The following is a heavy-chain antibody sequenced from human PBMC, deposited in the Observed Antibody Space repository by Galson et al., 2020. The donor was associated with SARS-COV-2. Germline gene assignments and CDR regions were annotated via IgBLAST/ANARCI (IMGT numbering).Heavy chain of an antibody. CDR3: ARDKMWIGEEYGMDV. D-gene: IGHD3-10*01. V-gene: IGHV3-21*01. J-gene: IGHJ6*02. Sequence: GGSLRLSCAASGFTFSSYSMNWVRQAPGKGLEWVSSISSSSSYIYYADSVKGRFTISRDNAKNSLYLQMNSLRAEDTAVYYCARDKMWIGEEYGMDVWGQGTTVTVSS. CDR1: GFTFSSYS. CDR2: ISSSSSYI.